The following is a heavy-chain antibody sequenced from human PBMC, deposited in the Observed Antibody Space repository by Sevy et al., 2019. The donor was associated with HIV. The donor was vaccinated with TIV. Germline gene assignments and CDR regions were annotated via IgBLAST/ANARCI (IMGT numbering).Heavy chain of an antibody. D-gene: IGHD2-2*01. CDR1: GGSISSGNYY. V-gene: IGHV4-61*02. Sequence: SETLSLTCTVSGGSISSGNYYWSWIRQPAGKGLEWIGRIYTSGNTNYNPSLKSRVTISVDTSKSQFSLKLSSVTAADTAVYYCARESGDCSSTSCYEGVFDYWGQGTLVTVSS. CDR3: ARESGDCSSTSCYEGVFDY. CDR2: IYTSGNT. J-gene: IGHJ4*02.